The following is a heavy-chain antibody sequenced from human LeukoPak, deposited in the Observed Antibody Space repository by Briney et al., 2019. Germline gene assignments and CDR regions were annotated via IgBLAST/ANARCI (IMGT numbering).Heavy chain of an antibody. D-gene: IGHD4-17*01. J-gene: IGHJ4*02. CDR1: GFTFNNYA. V-gene: IGHV3-23*01. CDR3: AKDMTTVTTCADY. CDR2: ISGSGGST. Sequence: PGGSLRLSCAASGFTFNNYAMSWVRQAPGKGLEWVTTISGSGGSTYYADSVKGRFTISRDSSKNTVYLQMNSLRAEDTAVYYCAKDMTTVTTCADYWGQGTLVTVSS.